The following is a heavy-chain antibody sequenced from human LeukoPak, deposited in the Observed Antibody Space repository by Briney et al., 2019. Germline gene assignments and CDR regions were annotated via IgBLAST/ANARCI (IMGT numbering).Heavy chain of an antibody. V-gene: IGHV3-23*01. D-gene: IGHD1-26*01. Sequence: PGGSLRLSCAASGFAFSSYAMSWFRQAPGKGLEWASAIVGSGTSTYYADSVKGRFTISRDNSKNTLYLQMNSLRAEDTAVYYCAKDLYSGWFGPWGQGTLVTVSS. CDR1: GFAFSSYA. CDR2: IVGSGTST. J-gene: IGHJ5*02. CDR3: AKDLYSGWFGP.